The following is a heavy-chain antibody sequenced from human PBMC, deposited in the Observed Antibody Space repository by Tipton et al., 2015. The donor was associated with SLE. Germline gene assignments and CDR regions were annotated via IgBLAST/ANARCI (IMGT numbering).Heavy chain of an antibody. Sequence: QLVQSGAEVKKPGESLKISCKGSGYRFTTYWIAWVRQMPGKGLEWMGIIYPGYSDTRYSPSFQGQVTISADKSISTAYLQWSSLKASDTAMYYCASSPTTRAYFDYWGQGTLFTVSS. D-gene: IGHD1-1*01. CDR2: IYPGYSDT. V-gene: IGHV5-51*03. CDR3: ASSPTTRAYFDY. CDR1: GYRFTTYW. J-gene: IGHJ4*02.